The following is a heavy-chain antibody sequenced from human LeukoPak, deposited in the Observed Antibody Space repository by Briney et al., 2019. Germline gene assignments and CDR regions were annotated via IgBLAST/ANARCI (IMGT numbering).Heavy chain of an antibody. D-gene: IGHD2-15*01. V-gene: IGHV4-61*05. CDR3: ARAPGYCSGGSCYRGAFDI. CDR2: IYYSGST. J-gene: IGHJ3*02. Sequence: PSETLSLTCTVSGGSISSSSYYWGWIRQPPGKGLEWIGYIYYSGSTNYNPSLKSRVTISVDTSKNQFSLKLSSVTAADTAVYYCARAPGYCSGGSCYRGAFDIWGQGTMVTVSS. CDR1: GGSISSSSYY.